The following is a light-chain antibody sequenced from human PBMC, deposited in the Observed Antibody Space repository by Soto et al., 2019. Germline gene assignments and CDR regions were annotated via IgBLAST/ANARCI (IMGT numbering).Light chain of an antibody. CDR3: QQRTDWPT. V-gene: IGKV3-11*01. J-gene: IGKJ4*01. Sequence: EIVLTQSPATLSLSPGESATLSCRASQSISHFLAWYQQKPGQAPRLLIYDTSSRATGIPGRFSGSGSGTDFTLTIDSLEADDVAVYYCQQRTDWPTFGGGTRVEL. CDR2: DTS. CDR1: QSISHF.